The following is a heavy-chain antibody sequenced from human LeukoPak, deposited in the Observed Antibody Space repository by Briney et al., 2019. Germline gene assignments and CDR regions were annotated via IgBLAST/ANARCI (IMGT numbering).Heavy chain of an antibody. Sequence: PGGSLRLSCAASGFTFSSYGMPWVRQAPGKGVEWVAVIWYDGSNKYYADSVKGRFTISRDNSKNTLYLQMNSLRAEDTAVYYCARDSKGGHAFDIWGQGTMVTVSS. D-gene: IGHD3-16*01. CDR3: ARDSKGGHAFDI. CDR1: GFTFSSYG. J-gene: IGHJ3*02. CDR2: IWYDGSNK. V-gene: IGHV3-33*01.